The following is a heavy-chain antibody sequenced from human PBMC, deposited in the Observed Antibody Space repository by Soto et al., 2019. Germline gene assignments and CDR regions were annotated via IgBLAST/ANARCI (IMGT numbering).Heavy chain of an antibody. CDR3: VRDGTKTLRDWCDP. CDR1: GASISGFY. V-gene: IGHV4-4*07. J-gene: IGHJ5*02. CDR2: IYATGTT. D-gene: IGHD1-1*01. Sequence: PSETLSLTCTVSGASISGFYWSWIRKSAGKGLEWIGRIYATGTTDYNPSLKSRVMMSVDTSKKQFSLKLRSVTAADTAVYYCVRDGTKTLRDWCDPWRQGISVTVCS.